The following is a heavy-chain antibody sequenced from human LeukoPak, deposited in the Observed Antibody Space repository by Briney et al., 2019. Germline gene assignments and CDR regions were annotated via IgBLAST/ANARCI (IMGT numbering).Heavy chain of an antibody. J-gene: IGHJ4*02. Sequence: GGSLRLSCAASGFTFSSYAMHWDRQAPGKGLEWVALISYDGSNKYYADSVKGRFTISRDNSKNTLFLQMNSLRAEDTAVYYCAKVGDNWDFDYWGQGTLVTVSS. CDR1: GFTFSSYA. D-gene: IGHD1-1*01. CDR2: ISYDGSNK. V-gene: IGHV3-30*18. CDR3: AKVGDNWDFDY.